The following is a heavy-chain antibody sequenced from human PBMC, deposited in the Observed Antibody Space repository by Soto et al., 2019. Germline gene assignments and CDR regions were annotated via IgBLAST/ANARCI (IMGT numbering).Heavy chain of an antibody. CDR3: ARDQSGWVDAFDI. V-gene: IGHV3-74*01. Sequence: GGSLRLSCAASGFTLSTYAMSWVRQASGKGLVWVSRIRSDGGSTSYADSVKGRFTISRDNAKNTLYLQMNSLRAEDTAVYYCARDQSGWVDAFDIWGQGTMVTVSS. J-gene: IGHJ3*02. D-gene: IGHD6-19*01. CDR2: IRSDGGST. CDR1: GFTLSTYA.